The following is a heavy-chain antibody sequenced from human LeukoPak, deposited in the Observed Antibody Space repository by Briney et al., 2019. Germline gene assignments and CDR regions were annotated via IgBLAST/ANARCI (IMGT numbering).Heavy chain of an antibody. Sequence: PGGSLRLSCAASGFTFSSYAMSWVRQAPGKGLEWVSAISGRGGSTYYADSVKGRFTISRDNSKNTLYLQMNSLRAEDTAVYYCAKVEHSYGYNPDYWGQGTLVTVSS. V-gene: IGHV3-23*01. D-gene: IGHD5-18*01. CDR2: ISGRGGST. J-gene: IGHJ4*02. CDR1: GFTFSSYA. CDR3: AKVEHSYGYNPDY.